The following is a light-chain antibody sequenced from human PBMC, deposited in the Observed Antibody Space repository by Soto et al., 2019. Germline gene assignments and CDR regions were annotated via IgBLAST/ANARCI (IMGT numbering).Light chain of an antibody. CDR2: DVS. CDR1: SNDIGSYNY. J-gene: IGLJ2*01. V-gene: IGLV2-14*03. Sequence: QSVLTQPASVSGSPGQSITISCTGTSNDIGSYNYVSWYQQHPGKAPKLTIYDVSDRPSGVSNRFSGSKSGNTASLTVSGLQAEDEADYYCSSYTSSSTLVFGGGTKVTVL. CDR3: SSYTSSSTLV.